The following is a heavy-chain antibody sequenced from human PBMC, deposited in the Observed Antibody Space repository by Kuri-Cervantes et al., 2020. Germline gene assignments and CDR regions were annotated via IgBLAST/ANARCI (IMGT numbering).Heavy chain of an antibody. V-gene: IGHV3-48*01. CDR3: AKAQTYYYDSGGYSVRFFDY. CDR1: GFTFSTYS. Sequence: GGSLRLSCAASGFTFSTYSVNWVRQAPGKGLEWVSYISSSSRTTYYADSVKGRFTISRDNSKNTLYLQMNSLRAEDSAVYYCAKAQTYYYDSGGYSVRFFDYWGQGTLVTVSS. D-gene: IGHD3-22*01. CDR2: ISSSSRTT. J-gene: IGHJ4*02.